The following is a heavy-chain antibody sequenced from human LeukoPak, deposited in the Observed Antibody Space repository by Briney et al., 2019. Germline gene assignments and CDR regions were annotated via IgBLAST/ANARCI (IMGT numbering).Heavy chain of an antibody. CDR3: ARHGVNDFWSGYPTGYYGMDV. J-gene: IGHJ6*02. Sequence: GASVKVSCKVSGYTLTELSMHWVRQAPGKGLEWMGGFDPEDGETIYAQKFQGRVTMTEDTSTDTAYMELSSLRSEDTAVYYCARHGVNDFWSGYPTGYYGMDVWGQGTTVTVSS. D-gene: IGHD3-3*01. CDR1: GYTLTELS. V-gene: IGHV1-24*01. CDR2: FDPEDGET.